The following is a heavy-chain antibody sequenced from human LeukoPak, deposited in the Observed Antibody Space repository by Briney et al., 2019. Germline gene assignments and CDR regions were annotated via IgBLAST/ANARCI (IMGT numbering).Heavy chain of an antibody. D-gene: IGHD3-16*02. V-gene: IGHV4-4*07. CDR1: GGSISSYY. CDR2: IYTSGST. CDR3: ARGRTITFGGVSVSYAFDI. Sequence: PSETLSPTCTVSGGSISSYYWSWIRQPAGKGLEWIGRIYTSGSTNYNPSLKSRVTMSVDTSKNQFSLKLSSVTAADTAVYYCARGRTITFGGVSVSYAFDIWGQGTMVTVSS. J-gene: IGHJ3*02.